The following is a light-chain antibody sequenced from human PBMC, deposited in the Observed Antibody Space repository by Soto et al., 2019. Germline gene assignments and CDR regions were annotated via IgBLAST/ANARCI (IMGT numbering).Light chain of an antibody. J-gene: IGLJ3*02. CDR1: SSNIGSNI. CDR3: ASWDDTLQGRV. Sequence: QSVLTQPPSASGTPGQRVTISCSGSSSNIGSNIVLWYQQVPGTAPKFLIYSDNERPSGVPDRFSASKSGTSASLAISGLQSEDEADYYCASWDDTLQGRVFGGGTKVTVL. CDR2: SDN. V-gene: IGLV1-44*01.